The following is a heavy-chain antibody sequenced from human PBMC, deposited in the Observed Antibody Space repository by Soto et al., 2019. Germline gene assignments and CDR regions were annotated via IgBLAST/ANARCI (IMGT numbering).Heavy chain of an antibody. Sequence: ASVKVSCKASGYTFTSYGISWVRQALGQGLEWMGWISAYNGNTNYAQKLQGRVTMTTDTSTSTAYMELRSLRSDDTAVYYCAREDSSGWYVWFDPWGQGTLVTVSS. CDR3: AREDSSGWYVWFDP. CDR2: ISAYNGNT. J-gene: IGHJ5*02. V-gene: IGHV1-18*01. D-gene: IGHD6-19*01. CDR1: GYTFTSYG.